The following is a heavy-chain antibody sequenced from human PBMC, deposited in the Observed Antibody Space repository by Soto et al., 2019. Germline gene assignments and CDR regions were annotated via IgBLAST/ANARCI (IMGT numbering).Heavy chain of an antibody. D-gene: IGHD2-15*01. V-gene: IGHV4-4*02. CDR2: IFHSGIT. CDR3: ARHGGKFFDY. Sequence: QVQLQESGPGLVQPSGTLSLTCAVSGGSVSSSNWWTWVRQPAGEGLEWIGQIFHSGITSYNPSLKSRITISLDTSKNHLSLTLISVTAADTAVYYCARHGGKFFDYWGHGTLVTVSS. J-gene: IGHJ4*01. CDR1: GGSVSSSNW.